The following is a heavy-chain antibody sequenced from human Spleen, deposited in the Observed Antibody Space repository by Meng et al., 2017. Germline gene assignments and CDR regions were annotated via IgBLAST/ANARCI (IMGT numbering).Heavy chain of an antibody. V-gene: IGHV3-23*01. D-gene: IGHD6-13*01. J-gene: IGHJ4*02. CDR1: GFTFSSYA. CDR3: AKVWPGIAASGRFDY. CDR2: ISGSSATT. Sequence: GESLKISCATSGFTFSSYAMTWVRQAPGKGLEWVSGISGSSATTYYADSVKGRFTISRDNSKNTLYLQINSLRAEDTAVYYCAKVWPGIAASGRFDYWGQGTLVTVSS.